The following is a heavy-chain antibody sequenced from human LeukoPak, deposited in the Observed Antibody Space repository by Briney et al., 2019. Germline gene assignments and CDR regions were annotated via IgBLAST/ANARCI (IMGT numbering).Heavy chain of an antibody. CDR2: ISGSGGST. Sequence: GGSLRLSCAASGFTFSSYAMSWVSQAPGKGLELVSAISGSGGSTYYADSVKGRFTISRDNSKNTLYLQMNSLRAEDTAVYYCAKALNCNCLGYWGQGTLVTVSS. CDR1: GFTFSSYA. J-gene: IGHJ4*02. CDR3: AKALNCNCLGY. D-gene: IGHD1-7*01. V-gene: IGHV3-23*01.